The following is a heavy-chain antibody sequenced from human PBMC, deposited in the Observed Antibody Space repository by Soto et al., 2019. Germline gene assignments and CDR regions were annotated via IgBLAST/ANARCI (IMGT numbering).Heavy chain of an antibody. D-gene: IGHD5-12*01. Sequence: QVQLVESGGGVVQPGRSLRLSCAASGFTFSSYGMHWVRQAPGKGLEWVAVISYDGSNKYYADSVKGRFTISRDTSKKTQYLQMNSLRAEDKAVYYCAKEGPDGYNLTGLRYYYYYGMDVWGQGTTVTVSS. CDR3: AKEGPDGYNLTGLRYYYYYGMDV. CDR1: GFTFSSYG. CDR2: ISYDGSNK. V-gene: IGHV3-30*18. J-gene: IGHJ6*02.